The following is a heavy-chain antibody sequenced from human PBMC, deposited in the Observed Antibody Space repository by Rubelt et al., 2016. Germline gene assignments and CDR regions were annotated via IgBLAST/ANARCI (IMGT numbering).Heavy chain of an antibody. Sequence: QVQLVQSGAEVKKPGASVKVSCKASGYTFTSYAMHWVRQAPGQRLEWMGWINAGNGNTKYSQKFQGRVTITRETSESTAYMELSSLRSEDTAVYYCARSKDTAMVTDADWYFDLWGRGTLVTVSS. CDR1: GYTFTSYA. CDR3: ARSKDTAMVTDADWYFDL. CDR2: INAGNGNT. V-gene: IGHV1-3*01. J-gene: IGHJ2*01. D-gene: IGHD5-18*01.